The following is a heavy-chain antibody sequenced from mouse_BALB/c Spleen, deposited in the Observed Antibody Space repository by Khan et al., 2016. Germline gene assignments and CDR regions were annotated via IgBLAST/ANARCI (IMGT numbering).Heavy chain of an antibody. CDR3: ASGTQSFYAMDY. CDR2: IDPVNGGT. D-gene: IGHD1-1*02. Sequence: VQLQQSGPELMKPGASVKISCKASGYSFTSYYMHWVKQSHGQSLEWIGYIDPVNGGTSYNQKFKGKATLTVDKSSSTAYMHLSSLTSEDSAVYNCASGTQSFYAMDYWGQGTSVTVSS. CDR1: GYSFTSYY. J-gene: IGHJ4*01. V-gene: IGHV1S135*01.